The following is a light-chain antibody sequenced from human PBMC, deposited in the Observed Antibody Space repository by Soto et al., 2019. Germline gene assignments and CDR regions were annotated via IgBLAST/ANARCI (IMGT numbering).Light chain of an antibody. Sequence: AIRMTQSPSSLSASVGDRVTMSYRASQGIRNDLAWYQQKAGKAPKLLIFASSNLQSGVPSRFSGSGSGTDFTLTISRLQPEDFATYYCQHYNSYSEAFGQGTKVDIK. CDR3: QHYNSYSEA. V-gene: IGKV1-6*01. CDR2: ASS. J-gene: IGKJ1*01. CDR1: QGIRND.